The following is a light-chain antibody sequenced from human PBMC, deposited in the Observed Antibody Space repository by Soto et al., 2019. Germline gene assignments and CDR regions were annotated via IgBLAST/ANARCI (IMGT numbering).Light chain of an antibody. V-gene: IGKV3-15*01. CDR3: QHYNNWLGT. Sequence: IVMPKSPTTLSVSPGERATLSCMASQSVSTNLAWYQQKPGQVPSLLIYGASTRASGIPARFSGSGSGTEFTLTIGSLQSEDFAVYYCQHYNNWLGTFGGGTKVDI. J-gene: IGKJ4*01. CDR2: GAS. CDR1: QSVSTN.